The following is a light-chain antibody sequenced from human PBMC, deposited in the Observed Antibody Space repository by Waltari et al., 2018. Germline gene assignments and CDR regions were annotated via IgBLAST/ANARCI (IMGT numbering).Light chain of an antibody. V-gene: IGKV4-1*01. CDR1: QSVLYSSNNKNY. Sequence: DIVMTQPPDSLAVSLGERATINCKSSQSVLYSSNNKNYLAWYQQKPGQPPKLLIYWASTRESGVPDRLSGSGSGTDFTLTISSLQAEDVAVYYCHQYYNIPFTFGPGTKVDIK. CDR3: HQYYNIPFT. J-gene: IGKJ3*01. CDR2: WAS.